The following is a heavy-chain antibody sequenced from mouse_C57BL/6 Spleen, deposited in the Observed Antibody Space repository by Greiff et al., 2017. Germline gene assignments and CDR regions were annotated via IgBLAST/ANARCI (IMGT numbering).Heavy chain of an antibody. CDR2: IDPETGGT. Sequence: VQLQPSGAELVRPGASVTLSCKASGYTFTDYEMRWVKQTPVHGLEWIGAIDPETGGTAYNQKFKGKDILTADKSSSTAYMELRSLTSEDSAVYYCTRESGYDEGLFFFAYWGQGTLVTVSA. J-gene: IGHJ3*01. CDR3: TRESGYDEGLFFFAY. D-gene: IGHD2-2*01. V-gene: IGHV1-15*01. CDR1: GYTFTDYE.